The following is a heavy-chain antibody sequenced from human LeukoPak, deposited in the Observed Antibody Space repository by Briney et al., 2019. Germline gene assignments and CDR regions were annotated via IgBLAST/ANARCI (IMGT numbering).Heavy chain of an antibody. Sequence: SETLSLTGTVSGGSISSYYWSWIRQPPGKGLEWIGYIYYSGSTNYNPSLKSRVTISVDTSKNQFSLKLSSVTAADTAVYYCARHRGGRRQVAFDIWGQGTMVTVSS. CDR2: IYYSGST. CDR3: ARHRGGRRQVAFDI. D-gene: IGHD1-14*01. J-gene: IGHJ3*02. CDR1: GGSISSYY. V-gene: IGHV4-59*08.